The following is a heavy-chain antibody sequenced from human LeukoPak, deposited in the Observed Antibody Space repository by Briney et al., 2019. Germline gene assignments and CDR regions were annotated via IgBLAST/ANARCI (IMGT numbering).Heavy chain of an antibody. D-gene: IGHD2-15*01. V-gene: IGHV1-8*03. Sequence: ASVKVSCKASGYTFTSYDINWVRQATGQGLEWMGWMNPNSGNTGYAQKFQGRVTITRNTSISTAYMELSSLRSEDTAVYYCARGLSYCSGGSCWVEAIYYYYYMDVWGKGTTVTVSS. CDR2: MNPNSGNT. CDR1: GYTFTSYD. CDR3: ARGLSYCSGGSCWVEAIYYYYYMDV. J-gene: IGHJ6*03.